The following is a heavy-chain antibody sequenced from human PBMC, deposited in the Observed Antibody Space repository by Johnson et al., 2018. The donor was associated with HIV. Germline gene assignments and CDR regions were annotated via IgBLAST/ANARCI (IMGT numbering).Heavy chain of an antibody. CDR1: GFTFSSYA. CDR3: ARGLTRIVVVDAFDI. V-gene: IGHV3-30-3*01. CDR2: ISYDGSNK. D-gene: IGHD3-22*01. Sequence: QVQLVESGGGVVQPGRSLRLSCAASGFTFSSYAMHWVRQAPGKGLEWVTLISYDGSNKYYADSVKGRFTISRDNSKNTLYLQMNSLRDEDTSVYYCARGLTRIVVVDAFDIWGQGTMVTVSS. J-gene: IGHJ3*02.